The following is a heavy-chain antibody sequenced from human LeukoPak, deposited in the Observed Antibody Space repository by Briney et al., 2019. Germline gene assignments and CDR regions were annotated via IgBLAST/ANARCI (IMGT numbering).Heavy chain of an antibody. D-gene: IGHD3-22*01. V-gene: IGHV4-30-2*01. J-gene: IGHJ4*02. CDR2: IYHSGST. CDR3: AREVVITMIFDY. Sequence: SETLSLTCTVSGGSVSSGSFYWSWIRQPPGKGLEWIGYIYHSGSTYYNPSLKSRVTISVDRSKNQFSLKLSSVTAADTAVYYCAREVVITMIFDYWGQGTLVTVSS. CDR1: GGSVSSGSFY.